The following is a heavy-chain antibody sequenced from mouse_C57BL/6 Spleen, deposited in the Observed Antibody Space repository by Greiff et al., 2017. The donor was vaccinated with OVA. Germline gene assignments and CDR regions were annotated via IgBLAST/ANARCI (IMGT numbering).Heavy chain of an antibody. V-gene: IGHV14-2*01. J-gene: IGHJ4*01. D-gene: IGHD1-1*01. CDR1: GFNIKDYY. Sequence: VQLKESGAELVKPGASVKLSCTASGFNIKDYYMHWVKQRTEQGLEWIGRIDPEDGETKYAPKFQGKATITADTSSNTAYLQLSSLTSEDTAVYYCARPFITTVGGYAMDYWGQGTSVTVSS. CDR3: ARPFITTVGGYAMDY. CDR2: IDPEDGET.